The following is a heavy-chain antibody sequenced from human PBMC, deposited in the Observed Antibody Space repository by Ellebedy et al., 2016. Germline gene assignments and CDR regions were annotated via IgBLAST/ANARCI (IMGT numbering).Heavy chain of an antibody. D-gene: IGHD6-19*01. Sequence: GESLKISCAASGFTFSSYAMSWVRQAPGKGLEWVSAISGSGGSTYYADSVKGRFNISRDNSKNTLYLQMNSLRAEDTAVYYCAKDRAVAGTIDYWGQGTLVTVSS. J-gene: IGHJ4*02. V-gene: IGHV3-23*01. CDR3: AKDRAVAGTIDY. CDR1: GFTFSSYA. CDR2: ISGSGGST.